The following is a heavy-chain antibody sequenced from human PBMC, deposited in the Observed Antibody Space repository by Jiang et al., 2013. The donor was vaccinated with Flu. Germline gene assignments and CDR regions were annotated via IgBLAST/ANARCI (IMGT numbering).Heavy chain of an antibody. CDR3: ARPPDITVADPFEH. Sequence: VQLVESGGGLVQPGGSLRLSCAASGFTFSSHWIHWVRQAPGKGLVWVSAIRPDGSTTNYADSVKGRFTISRDNAKNTVYLQMNSLRAEDTAVYYCARPPDITVADPFEHWGRGTLVTVSS. CDR2: IRPDGSTT. CDR1: GFTFSSHW. D-gene: IGHD6-19*01. J-gene: IGHJ4*02. V-gene: IGHV3-74*01.